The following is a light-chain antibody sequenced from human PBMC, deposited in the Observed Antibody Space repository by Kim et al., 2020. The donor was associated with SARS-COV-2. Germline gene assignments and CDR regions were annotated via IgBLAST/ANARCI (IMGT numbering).Light chain of an antibody. CDR2: GAS. Sequence: SVLTQSPGTLSLSPGERAVLSCRASQSLSNNYLAWYQQKPGQAPRLLMFGASRRAAGIPDRFSGSGSGTDFTLTISRLEPEDFAVYYCHQYGRSAWTFGQGTKVDIK. V-gene: IGKV3-20*01. CDR1: QSLSNNY. J-gene: IGKJ1*01. CDR3: HQYGRSAWT.